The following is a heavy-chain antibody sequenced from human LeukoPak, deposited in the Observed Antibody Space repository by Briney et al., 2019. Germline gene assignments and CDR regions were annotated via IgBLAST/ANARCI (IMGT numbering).Heavy chain of an antibody. V-gene: IGHV1-2*02. CDR2: ISPNSNDT. J-gene: IGHJ4*02. D-gene: IGHD2-15*01. CDR3: ARDGDYCRGGRCYRD. CDR1: GYTFTNYH. Sequence: ASAKVSCKASGYTFTNYHMHWVRQAPGQGLEWMGWISPNSNDTNYAQKFLGRVTLTRDTSISTAYMELSSLRSNDQAVYFCARDGDYCRGGRCYRDWGQGTLVTVSS.